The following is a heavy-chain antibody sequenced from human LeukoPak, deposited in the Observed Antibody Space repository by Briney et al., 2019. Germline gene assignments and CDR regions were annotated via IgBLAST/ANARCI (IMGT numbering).Heavy chain of an antibody. CDR2: TYYRSTWYN. CDR1: GDSVSSNSVT. V-gene: IGHV6-1*01. CDR3: ARRLTQYDCFDP. Sequence: SQTLSLTCAISGDSVSSNSVTWNWIRQSPSRGLEWLGRTYYRSTWYNDYAVSVRGRITVNPDTSKNQFSLHLNSVTPEGTAVYYCARRLTQYDCFDPWGQGILVTISS. J-gene: IGHJ5*02. D-gene: IGHD2-2*01.